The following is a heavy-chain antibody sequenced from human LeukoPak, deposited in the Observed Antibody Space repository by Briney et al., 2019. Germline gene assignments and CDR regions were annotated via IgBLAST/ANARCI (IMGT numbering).Heavy chain of an antibody. CDR2: ISRNGAHP. CDR3: ARGRGSYYSGNYFDY. CDR1: GFTFSNYA. D-gene: IGHD1-26*01. V-gene: IGHV3-23*01. Sequence: GGSLRLSCAATGFTFSNYAMSWVRQAPGKGLEWVSVISRNGAHPYYIDSVRDRFTISRDNSKNTLYLQMNSLRAEDTAVYYCARGRGSYYSGNYFDYWGQGTLVTVSS. J-gene: IGHJ4*02.